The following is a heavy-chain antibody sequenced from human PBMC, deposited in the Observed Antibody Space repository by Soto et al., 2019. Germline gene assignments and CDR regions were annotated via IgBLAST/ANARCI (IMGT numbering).Heavy chain of an antibody. CDR3: ARDRLRGYDSSGFYS. Sequence: SVKVSCKASGGTFSSYTISWVRQAPGQGLEWMGRIIPILGIANYAQKFEDRVTMTTATSTNTVFLELRSLKSDDTAIYYCARDRLRGYDSSGFYSWGQGTMVTVSS. CDR1: GGTFSSYT. V-gene: IGHV1-69*04. D-gene: IGHD3-22*01. J-gene: IGHJ4*02. CDR2: IIPILGIA.